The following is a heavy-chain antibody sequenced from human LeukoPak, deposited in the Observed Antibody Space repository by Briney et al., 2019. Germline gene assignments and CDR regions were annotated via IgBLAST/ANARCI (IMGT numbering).Heavy chain of an antibody. CDR2: IIPILGIA. CDR1: GGTFSSYA. Sequence: SVKVSCKASGGTFSSYAISWVRQAPGQGLEWMGRIIPILGIANYAQKFQGRVTITADKSTSTAYMELSSLRSEDTAVYYCARDTAPMIAAAGNLFDYWGQGTLVTVSS. J-gene: IGHJ4*02. V-gene: IGHV1-69*04. CDR3: ARDTAPMIAAAGNLFDY. D-gene: IGHD6-13*01.